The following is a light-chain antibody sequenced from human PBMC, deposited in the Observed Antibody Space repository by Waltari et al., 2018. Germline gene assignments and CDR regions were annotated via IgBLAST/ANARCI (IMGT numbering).Light chain of an antibody. CDR2: YVS. J-gene: IGLJ2*01. CDR1: SSDVGGYNY. Sequence: QSALTQPRSVSGSPGQSVTISCTGTSSDVGGYNYVSWYQQHPGKAPKLMIYYVSKRPSGVPDRFSGSKSGNTASLTISGLQAEDGADYYCCSYAGSYTVVFGGGTKLTVL. V-gene: IGLV2-11*01. CDR3: CSYAGSYTVV.